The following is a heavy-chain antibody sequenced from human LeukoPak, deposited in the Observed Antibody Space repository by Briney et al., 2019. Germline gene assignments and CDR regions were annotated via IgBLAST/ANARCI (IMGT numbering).Heavy chain of an antibody. CDR3: ARGTGGVIVLNAQFDY. Sequence: ETLSLTCAVSGASISSGWWWSWVRQAPGKGLEWVSAISGSGGSTYYADSVKGRFTISRDNSKNTLYLQMNSLRAEDTAVYYCARGTGGVIVLNAQFDYWGQGTLVTVSS. V-gene: IGHV3-23*01. CDR2: ISGSGGST. CDR1: GASISSGW. D-gene: IGHD3-16*02. J-gene: IGHJ4*02.